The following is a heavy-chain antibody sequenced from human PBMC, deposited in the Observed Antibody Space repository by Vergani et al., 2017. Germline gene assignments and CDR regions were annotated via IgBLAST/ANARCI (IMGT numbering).Heavy chain of an antibody. V-gene: IGHV1-69-2*01. CDR3: ARDPRGYGGDPEDYYYGMDV. CDR2: VDPEDGKT. Sequence: EVQLVQSGAEVKKPGATVKISCKVSGYTFTDYYMHWVQQAPGKGLEWMGLVDPEDGKTKYAQDFQGRLTITADTSTSTAYMELTSLRSQDTAVYYCARDPRGYGGDPEDYYYGMDVWGQGTTVTVSS. CDR1: GYTFTDYY. D-gene: IGHD2-21*02. J-gene: IGHJ6*02.